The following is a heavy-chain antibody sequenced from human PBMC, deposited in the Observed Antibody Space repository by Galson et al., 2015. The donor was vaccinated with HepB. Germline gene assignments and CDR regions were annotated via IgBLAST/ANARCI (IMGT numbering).Heavy chain of an antibody. Sequence: SLRLSCAASGFTFDDYAMHWVRQAPGKGLEWVSGISWNSGSIGYADSVKGRFTISRDNAKNSLYLQMNSLRAEDTALYYCEKDIREGVYCSSTSCYGDAFDIWGQGTMVTVSS. J-gene: IGHJ3*02. CDR1: GFTFDDYA. CDR3: EKDIREGVYCSSTSCYGDAFDI. D-gene: IGHD2-2*01. V-gene: IGHV3-9*01. CDR2: ISWNSGSI.